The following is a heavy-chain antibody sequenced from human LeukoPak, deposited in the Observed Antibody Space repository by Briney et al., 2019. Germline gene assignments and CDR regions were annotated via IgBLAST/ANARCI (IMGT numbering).Heavy chain of an antibody. V-gene: IGHV1-3*01. Sequence: ASVKVSCKASGYTFTSYAMHWVRQAPGQRLEWVGWINAGNGNTKYSQKFQGRVTITRDTSASTAYMELSSLRSEDTAVYYCARENYYDSSGYRYYFDYWGQGTLVTVSS. J-gene: IGHJ4*02. CDR2: INAGNGNT. CDR3: ARENYYDSSGYRYYFDY. CDR1: GYTFTSYA. D-gene: IGHD3-22*01.